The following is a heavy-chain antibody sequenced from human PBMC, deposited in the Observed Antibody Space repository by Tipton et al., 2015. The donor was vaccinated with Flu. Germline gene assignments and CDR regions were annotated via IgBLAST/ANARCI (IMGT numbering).Heavy chain of an antibody. J-gene: IGHJ4*02. D-gene: IGHD1-26*01. CDR3: TTGGSYYR. V-gene: IGHV3-15*01. CDR1: GFTFSNAW. CDR2: IKSKTDGRTT. Sequence: SLRLSCAASGFTFSNAWMSWVRQAPGKGLEWVGRIKSKTDGRTTDYAAPVKGRFTISRDDSKNTLYLQMNSLKTEDTAVYYCTTGGSYYRWGQGTLVTVSS.